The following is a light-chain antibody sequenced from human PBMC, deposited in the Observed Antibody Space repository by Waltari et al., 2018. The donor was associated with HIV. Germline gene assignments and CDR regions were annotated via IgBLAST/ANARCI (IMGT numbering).Light chain of an antibody. J-gene: IGLJ3*02. CDR1: SSDVGSYTL. V-gene: IGLV2-23*01. CDR3: CSYAGRSNWV. CDR2: EGI. Sequence: QSALTQPASVSGSPGQSITISCTGSSSDVGSYTLVSWYQQHPCNDPKRMIYEGINRPSGVSNRFAGSKSGNTASLTISVLQSEDEADYYCCSYAGRSNWVFGGGTKLTVL.